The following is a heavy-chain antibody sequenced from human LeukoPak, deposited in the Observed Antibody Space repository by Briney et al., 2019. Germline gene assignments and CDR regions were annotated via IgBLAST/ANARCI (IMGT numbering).Heavy chain of an antibody. CDR1: GFIVSYSY. V-gene: IGHV3-66*02. CDR3: ARDSVGLDKIGD. D-gene: IGHD3/OR15-3a*01. CDR2: IYSGGST. J-gene: IGHJ4*02. Sequence: GGSLRLSCTASGFIVSYSYMSWVRQAPGKGLELVSLIYSGGSTFYSDSVRGRFTISRDNSKNTLYLQMNSLRVEDTAVYYCARDSVGLDKIGDWGQGTLVTVSS.